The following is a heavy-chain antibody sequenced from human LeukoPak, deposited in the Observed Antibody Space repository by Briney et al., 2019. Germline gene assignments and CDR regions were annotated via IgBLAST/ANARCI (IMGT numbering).Heavy chain of an antibody. CDR2: IYPGDSDT. Sequence: GESLKISCKGSGYSFPSYWIGWVRQMPGEGLEWMGIIYPGDSDTRYSPSFQGQVTISADKSISTAFLQWNSLKASDTAMYYCALPRGGHWYDAFDMWGQGTMVTVSS. D-gene: IGHD2-21*01. CDR1: GYSFPSYW. J-gene: IGHJ3*02. CDR3: ALPRGGHWYDAFDM. V-gene: IGHV5-51*01.